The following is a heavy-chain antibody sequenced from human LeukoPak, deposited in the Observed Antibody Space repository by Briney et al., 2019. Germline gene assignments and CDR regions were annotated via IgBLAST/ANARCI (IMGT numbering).Heavy chain of an antibody. V-gene: IGHV1-18*01. J-gene: IGHJ6*03. D-gene: IGHD1-1*01. CDR2: ISAYNRNT. CDR1: GYTFTIFA. Sequence: GASVKVSCKASGYTFTIFAINWVRQAPGQGLEWMGWISAYNRNTNYAQKLQGRVTMTTDTSTSTAYMELRSLRSDDTAVYYCAREGDWDDSNYYIDVWGKGTTVTVSS. CDR3: AREGDWDDSNYYIDV.